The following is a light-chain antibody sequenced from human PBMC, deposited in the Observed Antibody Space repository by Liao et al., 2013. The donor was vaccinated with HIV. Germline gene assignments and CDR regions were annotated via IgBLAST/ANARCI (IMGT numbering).Light chain of an antibody. CDR3: QVWDTGSDHPV. V-gene: IGLV3-21*04. J-gene: IGLJ3*02. Sequence: SYELTQPPSVSVAPGKTARITCGGNNIGSKSVHWHQQKPGQAPVLVIYYDNDRPSGIPERFSGSNSGNTATLTISRVEAGDEADYYCQVWDTGSDHPVFGGGTKLAVL. CDR2: YDN. CDR1: NIGSKS.